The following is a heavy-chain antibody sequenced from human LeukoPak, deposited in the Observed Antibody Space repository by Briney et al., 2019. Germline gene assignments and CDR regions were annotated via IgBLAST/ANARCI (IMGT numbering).Heavy chain of an antibody. D-gene: IGHD3-10*01. V-gene: IGHV4-59*08. J-gene: IGHJ4*02. Sequence: PSETLSLTCTVSGRSVRDSYLSWIRQPPGKGLEWLGYIDYSGNTNYSPSLKSRVTISIDTSKNQFSLRLTPVTAADTAVYYCARTPYYGSSNYYNGRFDYWGQGTLVTVSS. CDR2: IDYSGNT. CDR3: ARTPYYGSSNYYNGRFDY. CDR1: GRSVRDSY.